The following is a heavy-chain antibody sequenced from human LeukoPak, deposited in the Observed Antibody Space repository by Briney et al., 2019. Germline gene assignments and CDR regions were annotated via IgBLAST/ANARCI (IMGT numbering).Heavy chain of an antibody. Sequence: SETLSLTCAVSGGSISSSNWWSWVRQPPGKGLEWIGEIYHSGSTNYNPSLKSRVTISVDKSKNQFSLKLSSVTAADTAVYYCATPASSWARIDAFDIWGQGTMVTVSS. CDR1: GGSISSSNW. J-gene: IGHJ3*02. CDR2: IYHSGST. D-gene: IGHD6-13*01. V-gene: IGHV4-4*02. CDR3: ATPASSWARIDAFDI.